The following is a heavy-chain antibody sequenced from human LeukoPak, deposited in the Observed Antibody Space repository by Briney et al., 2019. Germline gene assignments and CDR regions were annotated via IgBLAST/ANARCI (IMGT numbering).Heavy chain of an antibody. D-gene: IGHD4-17*01. J-gene: IGHJ3*02. CDR2: IRGGGGSA. CDR3: ARDPNGDYIGAFDM. V-gene: IGHV3-23*01. CDR1: GFTFSAYA. Sequence: GGSLRLSCTASGFTFSAYAMMWGRQAPGKGPQWVSAIRGGGGSAFYADSVKGRVTISRDNSKYTLFLQMNSLRAEDTAVYYCARDPNGDYIGAFDMWGPGTMVTVSS.